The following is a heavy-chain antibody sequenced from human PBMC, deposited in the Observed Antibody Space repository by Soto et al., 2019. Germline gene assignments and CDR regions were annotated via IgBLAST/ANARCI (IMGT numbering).Heavy chain of an antibody. V-gene: IGHV4-31*03. J-gene: IGHJ5*02. CDR2: IYYSGST. Sequence: ASETLSLTCTVSGGSISSGGYYWSWIRQHPGKGLEWIGYIYYSGSTYYNPSLKSRVTISVDTSKNQFSLKLSSVTAADTAVYYCARGLRYCSRTSCHTRSSSWFDRCGQVTLVIFSS. CDR1: GGSISSGGYY. CDR3: ARGLRYCSRTSCHTRSSSWFDR. D-gene: IGHD2-2*02.